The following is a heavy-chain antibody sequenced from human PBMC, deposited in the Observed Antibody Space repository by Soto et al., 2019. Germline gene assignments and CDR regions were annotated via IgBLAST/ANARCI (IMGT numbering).Heavy chain of an antibody. CDR1: GDTFSSYV. V-gene: IGHV1-69*01. CDR2: IIPLFGTA. J-gene: IGHJ6*02. D-gene: IGHD2-15*01. Sequence: QVQLVQSGAEVKKSGSSVKVSCKASGDTFSSYVISWLRQAPGQGLEWMAGIIPLFGTANYAQRFQGRVTITADESTTTAYMELRSLRSEDTAVYFCARAFPPTPYFYYGMDVWGQGTTVTVTS. CDR3: ARAFPPTPYFYYGMDV.